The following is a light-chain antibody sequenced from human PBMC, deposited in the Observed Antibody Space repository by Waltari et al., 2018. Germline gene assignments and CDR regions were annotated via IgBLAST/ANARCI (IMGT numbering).Light chain of an antibody. CDR3: SSYAGSSVA. CDR2: DVT. CDR1: NSDFGGYNY. Sequence: QSALTQPRSVSGSPGQSVTISCSGCNSDFGGYNYVSWYQQHPGKAPKLMISDVTKRPSGVPDRFSGSKSGNTASLTISGLQAEDEADYYCSSYAGSSVAFGGGTKLTVL. V-gene: IGLV2-11*01. J-gene: IGLJ2*01.